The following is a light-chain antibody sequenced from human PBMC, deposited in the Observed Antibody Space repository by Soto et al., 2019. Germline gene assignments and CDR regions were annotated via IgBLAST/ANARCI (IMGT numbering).Light chain of an antibody. CDR3: QAWDSRVV. CDR1: KLGDKY. J-gene: IGLJ2*01. V-gene: IGLV3-1*01. Sequence: SYELTQPPSVSVSPGQTASITCSGDKLGDKYACWYQQKPGQSPVLVIYQDSKRPSGIPERFSGSNSGNTATLTISGTQAMDEADHYCQAWDSRVVFGGGTKLTVL. CDR2: QDS.